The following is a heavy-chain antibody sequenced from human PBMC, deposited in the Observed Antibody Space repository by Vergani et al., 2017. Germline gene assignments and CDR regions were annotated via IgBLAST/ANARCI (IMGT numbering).Heavy chain of an antibody. J-gene: IGHJ4*02. Sequence: EVQLVESGGGLVQPGGSLRLSCAASGFPFRNFWMSWVRLAPGKGLEWMATIKQDGSEKYHVDSVKGRFTISRDNAKNSLYLQMNSLRAEDTAVYYCASCDFWSGFFDFWGQGTLVTVSS. D-gene: IGHD3-3*01. CDR1: GFPFRNFW. CDR2: IKQDGSEK. CDR3: ASCDFWSGFFDF. V-gene: IGHV3-7*01.